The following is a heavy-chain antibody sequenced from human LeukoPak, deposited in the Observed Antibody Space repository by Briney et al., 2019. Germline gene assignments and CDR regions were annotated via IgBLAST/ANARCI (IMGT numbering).Heavy chain of an antibody. Sequence: PGGSLRLSCAASGFTFDDYGTSWVRQAPGKGLEWVSGINWNGGSTGYADSVKGRFTISRDNAKNSLYLQMNSLRAEDTALYYCARSITMIVVDPLFYMDVWGKGTTVTVSS. V-gene: IGHV3-20*04. D-gene: IGHD3-22*01. CDR3: ARSITMIVVDPLFYMDV. CDR1: GFTFDDYG. CDR2: INWNGGST. J-gene: IGHJ6*03.